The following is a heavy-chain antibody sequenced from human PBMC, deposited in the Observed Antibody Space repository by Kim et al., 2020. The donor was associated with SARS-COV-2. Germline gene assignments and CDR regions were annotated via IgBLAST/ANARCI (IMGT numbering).Heavy chain of an antibody. CDR2: IYPGDSDT. CDR3: ARQEDYYYYGMDV. V-gene: IGHV5-51*01. J-gene: IGHJ6*02. Sequence: GESLKISCKGSGYSFTSYWIGWVRQMPEKGLEWMGIIYPGDSDTRYSPSFQGQVTISADKSISTAYLQWSSLKASDAAMYYCARQEDYYYYGMDVWGQGTTVTVSS. CDR1: GYSFTSYW.